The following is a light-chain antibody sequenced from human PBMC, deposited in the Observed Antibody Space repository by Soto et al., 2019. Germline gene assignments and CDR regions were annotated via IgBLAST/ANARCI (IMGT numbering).Light chain of an antibody. CDR1: QSIGVD. V-gene: IGKV3-11*01. Sequence: EIALTQSPVTLSLSPGEGATLSCKASQSIGVDLAWYQQKPGQAPRLLIYDASTRATGIPGRFTGSGSGTDFTLTISNLEAEDFAVYYCQQRGNWPRTWAFGQGTKVEV. CDR3: QQRGNWPRTWA. J-gene: IGKJ1*01. CDR2: DAS.